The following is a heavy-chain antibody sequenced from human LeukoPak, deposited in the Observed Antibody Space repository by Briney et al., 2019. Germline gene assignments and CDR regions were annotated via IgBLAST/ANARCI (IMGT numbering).Heavy chain of an antibody. CDR1: GFTFSSYA. CDR2: ISGSGGST. CDR3: AKVTQYYYGSGSYPDY. V-gene: IGHV3-23*01. J-gene: IGHJ4*02. D-gene: IGHD3-10*01. Sequence: GGSLRLSCAASGFTFSSYAMSWVRQAPGKGLEWVSAISGSGGSTYYADSVKGRFTISRDNSKNTLYLQMNSLRAEDTAVYYCAKVTQYYYGSGSYPDYWGQGTLVTVSS.